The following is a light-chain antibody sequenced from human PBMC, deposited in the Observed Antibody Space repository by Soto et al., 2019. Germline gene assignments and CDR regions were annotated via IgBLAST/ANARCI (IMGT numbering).Light chain of an antibody. CDR3: QQYNVYPYT. V-gene: IGKV1-5*03. CDR1: QTISSW. J-gene: IGKJ2*01. Sequence: DIQMTQSPSTLSASVGVRVTITCRASQTISSWLAWYQQKPGKAPKVLIYKASNLESGVPSRFSGSESGTEFTLTISNLQPDDFATYYCQQYNVYPYTFGQGTKLEIK. CDR2: KAS.